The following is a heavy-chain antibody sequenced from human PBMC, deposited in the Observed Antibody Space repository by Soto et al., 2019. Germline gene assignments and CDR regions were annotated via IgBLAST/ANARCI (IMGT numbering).Heavy chain of an antibody. CDR1: GYIFTGYY. J-gene: IGHJ6*02. Sequence: ASVKVSCKASGYIFTGYYMHWVRQAPGQGLEWMGWINPNSGGTNYAQKFQGWVTMTRDTSISTAYMELSRLRSDDTAVYYCARADSHCSSTSCYPARYYGMDVWGQGTTVTVSS. V-gene: IGHV1-2*04. D-gene: IGHD2-2*01. CDR2: INPNSGGT. CDR3: ARADSHCSSTSCYPARYYGMDV.